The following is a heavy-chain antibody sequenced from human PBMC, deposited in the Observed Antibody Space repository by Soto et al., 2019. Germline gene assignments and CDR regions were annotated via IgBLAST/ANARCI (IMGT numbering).Heavy chain of an antibody. CDR3: ARAPNDWSMGAFDI. Sequence: ASVKVSCKVSGYTLTELSMHWVRQAPGKGLEWMGGFDPEDGETIYAQKFQGRVTMTTDTSTSTAYMELRSLRSDDTAVYYCARAPNDWSMGAFDIWGQGTMVT. J-gene: IGHJ3*02. CDR1: GYTLTELS. D-gene: IGHD1-1*01. V-gene: IGHV1-24*01. CDR2: FDPEDGET.